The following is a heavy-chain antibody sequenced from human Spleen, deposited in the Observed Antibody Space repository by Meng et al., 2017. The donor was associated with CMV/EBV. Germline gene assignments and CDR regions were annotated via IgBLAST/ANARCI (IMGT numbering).Heavy chain of an antibody. D-gene: IGHD2-15*01. CDR1: GGTFSNYA. CDR2: IIPIFGTA. CDR3: ASSCSGGSCYDDY. J-gene: IGHJ4*02. V-gene: IGHV1-69*05. Sequence: CKASGGTFSNYAISWVRQAPGQGLEWVGGIIPIFGTANYAQKFQGRVTITTDESTSTAYMDLSSLRSEDTAVYYCASSCSGGSCYDDYWGQGTLVTVSS.